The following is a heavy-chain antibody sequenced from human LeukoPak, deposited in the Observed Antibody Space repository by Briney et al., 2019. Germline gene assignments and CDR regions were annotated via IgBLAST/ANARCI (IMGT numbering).Heavy chain of an antibody. CDR2: ISGSGGST. CDR3: AKSFVNVLLWFGELSPLGAFDI. D-gene: IGHD3-10*01. CDR1: GFTFSSYA. J-gene: IGHJ3*02. Sequence: GGSLRLSCAASGFTFSSYAMSWVRQAPGKGLEWVPAISGSGGSTYYADSVKGRFTISRDNSKNTLYLQMNSLRAEDTAVYYCAKSFVNVLLWFGELSPLGAFDIWGQGTMVTVSS. V-gene: IGHV3-23*01.